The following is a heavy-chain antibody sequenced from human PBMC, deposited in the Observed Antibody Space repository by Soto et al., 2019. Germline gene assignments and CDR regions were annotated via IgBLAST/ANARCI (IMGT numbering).Heavy chain of an antibody. V-gene: IGHV3-9*01. Sequence: EVQLVESGGGLVQPGRSLRLSCVASGFTFDYYAMHWVRQAPGKGLEWVSGISWNSASIGYADSGKGRFTISRDNAKISLFLQVNSLRAEDTVLYYCTKEDLLRGYSGYGHFDYWGQGALVTVSS. CDR3: TKEDLLRGYSGYGHFDY. CDR2: ISWNSASI. D-gene: IGHD5-12*01. J-gene: IGHJ4*02. CDR1: GFTFDYYA.